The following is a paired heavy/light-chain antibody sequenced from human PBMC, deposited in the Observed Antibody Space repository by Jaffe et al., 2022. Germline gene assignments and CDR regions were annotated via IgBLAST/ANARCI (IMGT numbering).Light chain of an antibody. V-gene: IGLV1-44*01. CDR1: SSNIGGNT. Sequence: QSVLTQPPSASETPGHRVIISCSGSSSNIGGNTVNWYQQFPGTAPKLLIYRSNQRPSGVPDRFSGSKSGTSASLAISGLQSEDEAHYYCATWDDNLNGWVFGGGTKLTVL. CDR2: RSN. CDR3: ATWDDNLNGWV. J-gene: IGLJ3*02.
Heavy chain of an antibody. V-gene: IGHV1-46*03. D-gene: IGHD6-19*01. J-gene: IGHJ4*02. CDR2: INPSGGST. CDR1: GHSFTSNH. Sequence: QVQLMQSGAEVKKPGASVRVSCKASGHSFTSNHMHWVRQAPGQGLEWMGIINPSGGSTSYAQRFRGRLTMTRDTSTDTVYMYLSSLRSEDTGAYYCASSIGWYSNFEYWGQGTLVTVSS. CDR3: ASSIGWYSNFEY.